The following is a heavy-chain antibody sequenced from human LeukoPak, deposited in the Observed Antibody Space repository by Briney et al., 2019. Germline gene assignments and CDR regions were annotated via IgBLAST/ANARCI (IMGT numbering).Heavy chain of an antibody. D-gene: IGHD3-3*01. CDR2: ISWNSGSI. V-gene: IGHV3-9*01. CDR1: GFTFDDYA. J-gene: IGHJ4*02. Sequence: PGGSLRLSCAASGFTFDDYAMHWVRQAPGKGLEWVSGISWNSGSIGYADSVKGRFTISRDNAKNSLYLQMNSLRAEDTAVYYCARDILREDQTDFWSLGYWGQGTLVTVSS. CDR3: ARDILREDQTDFWSLGY.